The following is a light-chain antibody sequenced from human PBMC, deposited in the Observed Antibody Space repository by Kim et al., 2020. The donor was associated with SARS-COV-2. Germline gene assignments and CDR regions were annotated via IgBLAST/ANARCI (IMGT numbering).Light chain of an antibody. CDR2: AAS. V-gene: IGKV1-39*01. J-gene: IGKJ1*01. Sequence: ASIGDRVTITCRASQSISSYLHWYQQKPGKAPKLLIYAASNLQSGVPSNFSGSGSGTDFTLTISSLQPEDFATYYCQQSYSSPKTFGRGTKVDIK. CDR1: QSISSY. CDR3: QQSYSSPKT.